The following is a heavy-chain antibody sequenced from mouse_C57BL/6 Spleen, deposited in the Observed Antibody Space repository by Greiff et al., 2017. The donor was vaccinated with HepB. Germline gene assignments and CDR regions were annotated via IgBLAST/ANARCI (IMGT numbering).Heavy chain of an antibody. J-gene: IGHJ2*01. CDR3: TGTTVYYFDY. CDR1: GFTFSNYW. Sequence: EVKVVESGGGLVQPGGSIKLSCVASGFTFSNYWMNWVRQSPEKGLEWVAQIRLKSDNYATHYAESVKGRFTISRDDSKSSVYLQMNNLRAEDTGIYYCTGTTVYYFDYWGQGTTLTVSS. V-gene: IGHV6-3*01. D-gene: IGHD1-1*01. CDR2: IRLKSDNYAT.